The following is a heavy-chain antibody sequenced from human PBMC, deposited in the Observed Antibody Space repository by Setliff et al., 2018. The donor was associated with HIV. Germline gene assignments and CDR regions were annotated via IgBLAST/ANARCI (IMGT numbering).Heavy chain of an antibody. CDR3: ARRTIWGDAFDI. CDR1: GYSISSGFY. V-gene: IGHV4-38-2*02. Sequence: SETLSLTCNVSGYSISSGFYWGWTRQPPGKGLEWIGNVFHSGDTDYNPSLKSRITMSVETSENQFSLRLTSVTAADTAVYYCARRTIWGDAFDIWGQGTMVTVSS. D-gene: IGHD3-3*01. CDR2: VFHSGDT. J-gene: IGHJ3*02.